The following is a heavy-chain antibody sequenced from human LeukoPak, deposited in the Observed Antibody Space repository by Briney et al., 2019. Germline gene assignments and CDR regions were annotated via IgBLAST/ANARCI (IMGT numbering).Heavy chain of an antibody. CDR3: ARYAGRDAHFDH. J-gene: IGHJ4*02. Sequence: SETLSLTCTVSGGSVSNENYYWSWIRQPPGKGLEWIAYVYYSGSTNNNPSLWSRLSISVDTSKNQFSLKLSSVTAADTAVYCCARYAGRDAHFDHWGQGTLVTVSS. V-gene: IGHV4-61*01. CDR2: VYYSGST. CDR1: GGSVSNENYY.